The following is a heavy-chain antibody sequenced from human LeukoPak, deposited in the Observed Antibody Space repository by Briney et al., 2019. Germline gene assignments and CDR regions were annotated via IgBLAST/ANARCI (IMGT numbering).Heavy chain of an antibody. V-gene: IGHV4-4*07. CDR2: IFASGST. CDR3: VQDGPLRSDY. J-gene: IGHJ4*02. CDR1: GASISTYY. Sequence: PSETLSLTCTVSGASISTYYWSWIRQPAGKGLEWIGRIFASGSTNYNPSLKSRIAMSVDTSKNQFPLNLTSVTAADTAMYYCVQDGPLRSDYWGQGTLVTVSS. D-gene: IGHD5/OR15-5a*01.